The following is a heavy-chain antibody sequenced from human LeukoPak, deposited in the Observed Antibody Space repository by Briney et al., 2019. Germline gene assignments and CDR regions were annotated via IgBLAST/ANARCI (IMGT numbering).Heavy chain of an antibody. J-gene: IGHJ4*02. Sequence: SVKVSCKASGDSFGTYGITWVRQAPGQGLEWMGRLIPVLGMSHYAQGFQGRVTLTADRSTNTAYMELDRLTSDDTAVYFCARDRGGGFDLAFFDHWGQGTLVTVSS. CDR3: ARDRGGGFDLAFFDH. D-gene: IGHD5-12*01. CDR1: GDSFGTYG. CDR2: LIPVLGMS. V-gene: IGHV1-69*04.